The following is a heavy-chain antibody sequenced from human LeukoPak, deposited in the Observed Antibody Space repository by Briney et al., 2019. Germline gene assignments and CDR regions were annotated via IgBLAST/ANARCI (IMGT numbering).Heavy chain of an antibody. CDR3: ARAPTRFYSNYPYYYYYMDV. Sequence: GGSLRLSCAASGFTFSSYAMHWVRQAPGKGLEWVAVISYDGSNKYYADSVKGRFTISRDNSKNTLYLQMNSLRAEDTAVYYCARAPTRFYSNYPYYYYYMDVWGKGTTVTVSS. CDR2: ISYDGSNK. CDR1: GFTFSSYA. J-gene: IGHJ6*03. D-gene: IGHD4-11*01. V-gene: IGHV3-30-3*01.